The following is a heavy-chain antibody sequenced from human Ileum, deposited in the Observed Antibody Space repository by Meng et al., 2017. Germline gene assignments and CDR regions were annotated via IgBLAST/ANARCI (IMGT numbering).Heavy chain of an antibody. Sequence: VSRVQTGTGGKKPGAEVKFSRKASGYTFTSYDINWVRQATGQGLEWMGWMNPNSGNTGYAQKFQGRVTMTRNTSISTAYMELSSLRSEDTAVYYCARGQGSGSYYVWFDPWGQGTLVTVSS. CDR1: GYTFTSYD. J-gene: IGHJ5*02. CDR3: ARGQGSGSYYVWFDP. D-gene: IGHD1-26*01. CDR2: MNPNSGNT. V-gene: IGHV1-8*01.